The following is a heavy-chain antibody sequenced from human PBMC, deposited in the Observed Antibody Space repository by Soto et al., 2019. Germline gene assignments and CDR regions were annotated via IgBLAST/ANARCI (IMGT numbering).Heavy chain of an antibody. CDR2: IHCGRSTT. V-gene: IGHV3-74*01. J-gene: IGHJ5*02. CDR3: AREGGNLNWFDP. CDR1: GLTFSNYW. Sequence: GGSLRLSCAASGLTFSNYWMHWVRQVPGKGLVWVSRIHCGRSTTHYADSVKGRSTISRDNAKNSLYLQMNSLRDEDTAVYYCAREGGNLNWFDPWGQGTLVTVSS. D-gene: IGHD1-26*01.